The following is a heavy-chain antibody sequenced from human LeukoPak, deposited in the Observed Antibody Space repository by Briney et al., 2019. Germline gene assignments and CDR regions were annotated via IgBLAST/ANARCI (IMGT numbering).Heavy chain of an antibody. D-gene: IGHD6-13*01. V-gene: IGHV3-23*01. CDR3: AKSASNSWYYLDY. J-gene: IGHJ4*02. CDR1: GFTFSSYA. Sequence: GRSLRLSCAAPGFTFSSYAMSWVRQAPGKGPEWVSAISGSDYSTYYADSVKGRFAISRDNSKNTLYLQMSSLRAEDTAVYHCAKSASNSWYYLDYSGQETLVTVSS. CDR2: ISGSDYST.